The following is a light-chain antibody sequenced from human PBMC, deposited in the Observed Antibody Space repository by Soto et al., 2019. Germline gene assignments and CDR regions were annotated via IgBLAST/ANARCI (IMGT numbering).Light chain of an antibody. Sequence: QSVLTHPRSVSGSPGQSVTISCTGTSIDVGGYNYVSWDLQHPGKAPKVMIYDVSKRPSGVPDRFSGSKSGNTASLTISGLQSEDEADYYCCSFTGNYIYVFGTGTKVTGL. CDR1: SIDVGGYNY. CDR3: CSFTGNYIYV. V-gene: IGLV2-11*01. J-gene: IGLJ1*01. CDR2: DVS.